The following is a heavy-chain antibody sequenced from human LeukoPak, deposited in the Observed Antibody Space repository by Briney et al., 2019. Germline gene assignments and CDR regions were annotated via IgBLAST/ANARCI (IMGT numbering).Heavy chain of an antibody. D-gene: IGHD3-3*01. CDR2: ISSRSSYI. V-gene: IGHV3-21*01. Sequence: GGSLRLSCAASGFTFSSYSMNWVRQAPGKGLEWVSSISSRSSYIYYADSVKGRFTISRDNAKNSLYLQMNSLRAEDTAVYYCARDLRDYDFWSGYIWYGMDVWGQGTTVTVSS. CDR3: ARDLRDYDFWSGYIWYGMDV. J-gene: IGHJ6*02. CDR1: GFTFSSYS.